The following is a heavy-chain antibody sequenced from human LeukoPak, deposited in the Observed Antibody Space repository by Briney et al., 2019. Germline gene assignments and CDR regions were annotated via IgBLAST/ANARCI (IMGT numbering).Heavy chain of an antibody. Sequence: GGSLRLSCAASGFTFSDYYMSWIHQAPGKGLEWVSYISSSGSTIYYADSVKGRFTISRDNAKNSLYLQMNSLRAEDTAVYYCARMALYDILTGLYYFDYWGQGTLVTVSS. J-gene: IGHJ4*02. D-gene: IGHD3-9*01. CDR2: ISSSGSTI. CDR1: GFTFSDYY. CDR3: ARMALYDILTGLYYFDY. V-gene: IGHV3-11*04.